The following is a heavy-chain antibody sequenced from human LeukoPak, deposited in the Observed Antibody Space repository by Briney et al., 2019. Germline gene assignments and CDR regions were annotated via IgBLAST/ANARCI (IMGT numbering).Heavy chain of an antibody. Sequence: GGSLRLSCAASGFTFDDYGMSWVRQAPGKGLEWVSGINWNGGSTGYADSVKGRFTISRDNAKNSLYLQMNSLRAEDTALYYCASSQSSGQLWTNWFDPWGQGTLVTVSS. CDR2: INWNGGST. CDR3: ASSQSSGQLWTNWFDP. CDR1: GFTFDDYG. J-gene: IGHJ5*02. D-gene: IGHD5-24*01. V-gene: IGHV3-20*04.